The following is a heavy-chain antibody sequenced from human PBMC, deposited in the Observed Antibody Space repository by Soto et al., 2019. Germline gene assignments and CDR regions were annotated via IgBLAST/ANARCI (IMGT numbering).Heavy chain of an antibody. D-gene: IGHD2-2*02. V-gene: IGHV1-69*13. CDR2: IIPIFGTA. CDR3: ASWTSCYTCYYYYGMDV. CDR1: GGTFSSYA. J-gene: IGHJ6*02. Sequence: SVKVSCKASGGTFSSYAISWVRQAPGQGLEWMGGIIPIFGTANYAQKFQGRVTITADESTSTAYMELSSLRSEDTAVYYCASWTSCYTCYYYYGMDVWGQGTTVTVSS.